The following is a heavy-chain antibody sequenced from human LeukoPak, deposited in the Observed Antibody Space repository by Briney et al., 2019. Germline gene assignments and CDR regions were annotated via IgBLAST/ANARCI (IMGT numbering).Heavy chain of an antibody. J-gene: IGHJ6*04. V-gene: IGHV1-69*01. Sequence: SVKVSCKPSGGTLSSYAISWVPQAPGQGLEWMGGFIPIFGTANYAQKFQGRVTITADESTSTAYMKLSSLRSDDTAVYYCARSYTAMASFYYYYGMDVWGKGTTVTVSS. CDR2: FIPIFGTA. CDR1: GGTLSSYA. D-gene: IGHD5-18*01. CDR3: ARSYTAMASFYYYYGMDV.